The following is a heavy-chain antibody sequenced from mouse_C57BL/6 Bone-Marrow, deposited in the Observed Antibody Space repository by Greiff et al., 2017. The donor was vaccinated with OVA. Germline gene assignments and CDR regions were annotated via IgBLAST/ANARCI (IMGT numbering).Heavy chain of an antibody. CDR3: ARSDGYRFAY. D-gene: IGHD2-3*01. Sequence: QVQLQQSGAELARPGASVKLSCKASGYTFTSYGISWVKQRTGQGLEWIGEIYPRSGNTYYNEKFKGKATLTAHKSSSTAYMELRSLTSEDSAVYFCARSDGYRFAYWGQGTLVTVSA. V-gene: IGHV1-81*01. CDR2: IYPRSGNT. CDR1: GYTFTSYG. J-gene: IGHJ3*01.